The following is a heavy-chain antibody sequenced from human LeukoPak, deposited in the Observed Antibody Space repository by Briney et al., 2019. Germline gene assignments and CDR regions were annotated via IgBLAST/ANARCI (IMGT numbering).Heavy chain of an antibody. CDR1: GITFSNYW. D-gene: IGHD3-10*01. Sequence: GGPLRLSCAASGITFSNYWVSWVRQAPGKGLEWVANINPDGSEKNYAHSVKGRFTISRDNAKNSLSLQMNSLRAEDMAVYYCATEPGIGYAFDIWGQGRMVTVSS. CDR2: INPDGSEK. CDR3: ATEPGIGYAFDI. J-gene: IGHJ3*02. V-gene: IGHV3-7*01.